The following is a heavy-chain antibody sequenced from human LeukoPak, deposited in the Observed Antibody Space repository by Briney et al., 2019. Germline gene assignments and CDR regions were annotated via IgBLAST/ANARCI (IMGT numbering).Heavy chain of an antibody. CDR3: ARNPGVIEMSCFYYGMDV. Sequence: GGSLRLSCAASGFTVSSNYMSWVRQAPGKGLEWVSVIYSGGSTYYADSVKGRFTISRDNSKNTLYLQMNSLRAEDTAVYYCARNPGVIEMSCFYYGMDVWGQGTTVTVSS. V-gene: IGHV3-66*01. CDR1: GFTVSSNY. J-gene: IGHJ6*02. CDR2: IYSGGST. D-gene: IGHD3-16*02.